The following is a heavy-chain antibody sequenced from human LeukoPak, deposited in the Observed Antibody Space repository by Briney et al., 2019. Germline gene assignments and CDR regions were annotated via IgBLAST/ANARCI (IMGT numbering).Heavy chain of an antibody. CDR2: IGGSGGST. J-gene: IGHJ4*02. V-gene: IGHV3-23*01. CDR1: GFAFSSYA. CDR3: AKVSRSDPDWLVSSFDY. Sequence: GGSLRLSCAASGFAFSSYAMSWVRQAPGKGLEWVSAIGGSGGSTYYADSVKGRFTISRDNSKNTLFLQMNSLTAEDTAVYYCAKVSRSDPDWLVSSFDYWGQGALVTVSS. D-gene: IGHD3-9*01.